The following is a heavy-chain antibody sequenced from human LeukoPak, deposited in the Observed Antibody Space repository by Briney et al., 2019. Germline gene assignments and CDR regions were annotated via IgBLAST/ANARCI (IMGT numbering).Heavy chain of an antibody. D-gene: IGHD4-17*01. CDR1: GFTFSSYE. CDR2: ISSSGSTI. V-gene: IGHV3-48*03. CDR3: AKNARGYGDYDWFDP. J-gene: IGHJ5*02. Sequence: PGGSLRLSCAASGFTFSSYEMNWVRQAPGKGLEWVSYISSSGSTIYYADSVKGRFTISRDNAKNTLYLQVNSLRAEDTAVYYCAKNARGYGDYDWFDPWGQGTLVTVSS.